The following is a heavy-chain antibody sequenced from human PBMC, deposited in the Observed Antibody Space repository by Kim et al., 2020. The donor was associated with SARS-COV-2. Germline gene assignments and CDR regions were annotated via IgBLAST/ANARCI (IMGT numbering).Heavy chain of an antibody. CDR3: AKDVLKYCSGGSCNRTPFDY. V-gene: IGHV3-23*01. CDR1: GFTFSSYA. CDR2: ISGSGGST. J-gene: IGHJ4*02. D-gene: IGHD2-15*01. Sequence: GGSLRLSCAASGFTFSSYAMSWVRQAPGKGLEWVSAISGSGGSTYYADSVKGRFTISRDNSKNTLYLQMNSLRAEDTAVYYCAKDVLKYCSGGSCNRTPFDYWGQGTLVTVSS.